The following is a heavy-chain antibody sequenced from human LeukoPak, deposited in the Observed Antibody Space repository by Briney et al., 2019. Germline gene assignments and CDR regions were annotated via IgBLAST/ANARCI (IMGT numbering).Heavy chain of an antibody. CDR1: GFTFSSFS. CDR2: IYSTTTYI. D-gene: IGHD5-24*01. J-gene: IGHJ3*02. CDR3: ARDQFIHAFDI. V-gene: IGHV3-21*01. Sequence: GGSLRLSCAASGFTFSSFSMNWVRQAPGKGLEWVSSIYSTTTYIYYADSVKGRFTISRDNADNSLYLQMNSLRAEDTAVYYCARDQFIHAFDIWGQGTMVTVSS.